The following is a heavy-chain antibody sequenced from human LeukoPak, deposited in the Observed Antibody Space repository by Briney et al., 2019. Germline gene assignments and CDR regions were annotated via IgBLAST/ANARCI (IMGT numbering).Heavy chain of an antibody. J-gene: IGHJ3*02. CDR1: GFTFSSYG. CDR3: AKAWFSLFDI. D-gene: IGHD3-10*01. Sequence: GGSLRLSCAASGFTFSSYGMHWVRQAPGKGLEWVAYIQYDGSNEQYADSVKGRFSISRDSSKNILYLQMNSLRAEDTAVYYCAKAWFSLFDIWGQGTMVTVSS. V-gene: IGHV3-30*02. CDR2: IQYDGSNE.